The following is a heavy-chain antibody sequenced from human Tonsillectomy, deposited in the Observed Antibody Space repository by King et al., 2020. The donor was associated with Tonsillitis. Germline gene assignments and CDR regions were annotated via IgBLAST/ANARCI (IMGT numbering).Heavy chain of an antibody. V-gene: IGHV4-34*01. CDR3: ARGSTWWFGELLSRGNFDY. CDR2: INHSGST. J-gene: IGHJ4*02. Sequence: VQLQQGGAGLLKPSETLSLTCAVYGGSFSGYYWSWIRQPPGKGLEWIGEINHSGSTNYNPSLKSRVTISVDTSKNQFSLKLSSVTAADTAVYYCARGSTWWFGELLSRGNFDYWGQGTLVTVSS. D-gene: IGHD3-10*01. CDR1: GGSFSGYY.